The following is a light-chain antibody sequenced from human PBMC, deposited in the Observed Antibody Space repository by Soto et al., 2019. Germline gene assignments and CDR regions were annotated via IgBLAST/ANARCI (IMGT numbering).Light chain of an antibody. CDR2: AAS. V-gene: IGKV1-39*01. J-gene: IGKJ5*01. CDR3: QQTYSPPPIT. Sequence: DIQMTQSPSSLSASVGDRVTITCRASQSITRFLNCYQQKPGKAPKLLIYAASSLQSGVPSRFRGSGSGTAFTLTISSLQPEDFATYYCQQTYSPPPITFCQGKRREIK. CDR1: QSITRF.